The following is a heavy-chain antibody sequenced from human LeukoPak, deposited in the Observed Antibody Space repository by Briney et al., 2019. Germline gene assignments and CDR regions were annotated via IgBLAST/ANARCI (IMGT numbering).Heavy chain of an antibody. Sequence: GGSLRLSCAASGFTFSSYWMSWVRQAPGKGLEWVANIKQDGSEKYYVDSVKGRFTISRDNAKNSLYLQINSLRAEDTAVFYCATGYCTSTTCYRSRFDYWGQGTLVTVSS. CDR3: ATGYCTSTTCYRSRFDY. V-gene: IGHV3-7*01. CDR2: IKQDGSEK. D-gene: IGHD2-2*01. CDR1: GFTFSSYW. J-gene: IGHJ4*02.